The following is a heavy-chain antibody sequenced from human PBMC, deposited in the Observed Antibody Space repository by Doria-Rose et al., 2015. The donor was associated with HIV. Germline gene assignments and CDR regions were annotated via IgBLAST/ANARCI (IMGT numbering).Heavy chain of an antibody. Sequence: LVQPGGSLRLSCAASGFTFSTYRMHWVRQAPGKGLEGVANIKQDGSEKSYVDSVDGRFTISRDDTKNSLYLQMNSLRAEDTAVYYCARGSYGAFDIWGQGTMITVSS. D-gene: IGHD3-10*01. V-gene: IGHV3-7*04. CDR2: IKQDGSEK. CDR3: ARGSYGAFDI. CDR1: GFTFSTYR. J-gene: IGHJ3*02.